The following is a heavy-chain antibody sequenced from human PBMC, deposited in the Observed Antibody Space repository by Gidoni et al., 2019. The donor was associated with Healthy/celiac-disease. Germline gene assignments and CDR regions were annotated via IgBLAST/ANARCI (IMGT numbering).Heavy chain of an antibody. CDR3: ARSGPKYYYYYYGMDV. V-gene: IGHV3-30-3*01. J-gene: IGHJ6*02. CDR2: ISYDGSNK. Sequence: QVQLVESGGGVVQPGRSLRLSCAASGFTFSSYAMHWVRQAPGKGLEWVAVISYDGSNKYYADSVKGRFTISRDNSKNTLYLQMNSLRAEDTAVYYCARSGPKYYYYYYGMDVWGQGTTVTVSS. CDR1: GFTFSSYA.